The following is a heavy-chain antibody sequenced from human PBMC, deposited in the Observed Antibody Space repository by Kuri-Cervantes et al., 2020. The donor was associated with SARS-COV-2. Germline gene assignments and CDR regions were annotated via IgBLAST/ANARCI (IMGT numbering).Heavy chain of an antibody. D-gene: IGHD1-26*01. CDR3: ARDASYSGSYGSFQH. CDR2: ISYDGTDK. CDR1: GFTFSNYA. J-gene: IGHJ1*01. Sequence: GESLKISCAASGFTFSNYAIHWVRQAPGKGLEWVALISYDGTDKNYADSVKGRFTISRDNSKNTLYLQMNTLKTEDTAVFYCARDASYSGSYGSFQHWGQGTPVTVSS. V-gene: IGHV3-30*01.